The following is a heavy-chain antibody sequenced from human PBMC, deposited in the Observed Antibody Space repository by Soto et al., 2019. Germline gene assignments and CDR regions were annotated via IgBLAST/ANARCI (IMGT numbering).Heavy chain of an antibody. Sequence: SVKVPCKASGGTFSSYAISWVRQAPGQGLEWMGGIIPIFGTANYAQKFQGRVTITADESTSTAYMELSSLRSEDTAVYYCAREAAAPDYYYYGMDVWGQGTTVTVSS. D-gene: IGHD6-13*01. CDR2: IIPIFGTA. J-gene: IGHJ6*02. V-gene: IGHV1-69*13. CDR3: AREAAAPDYYYYGMDV. CDR1: GGTFSSYA.